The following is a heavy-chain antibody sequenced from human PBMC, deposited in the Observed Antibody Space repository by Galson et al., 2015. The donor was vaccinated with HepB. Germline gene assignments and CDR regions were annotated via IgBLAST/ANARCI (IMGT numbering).Heavy chain of an antibody. CDR2: ISDDGSSK. V-gene: IGHV3-30*18. CDR3: VKGVSEGFSGSYGDS. CDR1: GFTFSSYG. J-gene: IGHJ5*01. Sequence: SLRLSCAASGFTFSSYGMHWVRQAPGKGLEWVAVISDDGSSKYYADSVKGRFTISRDNSMNTLYVQMNSLRAEDTAVYYCVKGVSEGFSGSYGDSWGQGTLVTVSS. D-gene: IGHD1-26*01.